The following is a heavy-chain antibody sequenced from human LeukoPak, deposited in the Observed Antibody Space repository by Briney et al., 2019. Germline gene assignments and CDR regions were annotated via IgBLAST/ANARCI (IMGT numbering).Heavy chain of an antibody. V-gene: IGHV3-74*01. CDR1: GFIFSTTW. CDR3: AQIHDHGDYVAF. D-gene: IGHD1-1*01. Sequence: PGGSLTLSCAASGFIFSTTWLHWVRQTPGEGLVWVSRMNSDGSTTNYADSVKGRCTISRDNSKNTLSLQINSLRAEDTAVYYCAQIHDHGDYVAFWGQGALVTVSS. J-gene: IGHJ4*02. CDR2: MNSDGSTT.